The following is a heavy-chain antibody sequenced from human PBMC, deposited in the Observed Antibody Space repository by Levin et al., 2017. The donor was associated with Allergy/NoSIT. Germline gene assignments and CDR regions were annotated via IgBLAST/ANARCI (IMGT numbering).Heavy chain of an antibody. V-gene: IGHV1-18*01. CDR3: ARDTAHYYFGSGSYYFDY. CDR2: ISGYNGNT. D-gene: IGHD3-10*01. CDR1: GYTFTSYG. J-gene: IGHJ4*02. Sequence: ASVKVSCKASGYTFTSYGISWVRQAPGQGLEWMGWISGYNGNTNFAQNLQDRVTMTTDTSTSTAYMELRSLRSDDTAVYYCARDTAHYYFGSGSYYFDYWGQGTLVTVSS.